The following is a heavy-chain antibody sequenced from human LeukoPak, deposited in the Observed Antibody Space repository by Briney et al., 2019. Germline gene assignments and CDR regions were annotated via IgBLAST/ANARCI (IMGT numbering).Heavy chain of an antibody. D-gene: IGHD3-10*01. CDR2: ISGSGGST. Sequence: PGGSLRLSCAASGFTFSNYAMSWVRQAPGKGLEWVSAISGSGGSTYYADSAKGRFTISRDSSKNTLNLQMNSLRAEDTAVYYCARVFKWFGTNWFDPWGQGTLVTVSS. J-gene: IGHJ5*02. V-gene: IGHV3-23*01. CDR3: ARVFKWFGTNWFDP. CDR1: GFTFSNYA.